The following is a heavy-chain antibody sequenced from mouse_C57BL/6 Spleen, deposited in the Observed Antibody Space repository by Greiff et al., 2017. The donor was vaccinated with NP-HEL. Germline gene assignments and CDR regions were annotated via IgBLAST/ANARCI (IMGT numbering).Heavy chain of an antibody. J-gene: IGHJ1*03. V-gene: IGHV1-36*01. CDR3: AVGRDVPYWYFDV. CDR2: VYPSNGGT. CDR1: GFTFTDYY. Sequence: EVQLQQSGPVLVKPGPSVKISCKASGFTFTDYYMHWVKQSHGKSLEWIGLVYPSNGGTSYNQKFKGKATLTVDTSSSTADMALNSLTSEDSAVYYCAVGRDVPYWYFDVWGTGTTVTVSS. D-gene: IGHD4-1*01.